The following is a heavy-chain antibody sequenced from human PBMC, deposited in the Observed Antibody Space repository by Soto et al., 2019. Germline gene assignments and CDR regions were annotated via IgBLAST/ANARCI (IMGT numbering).Heavy chain of an antibody. CDR2: FDPEDGET. Sequence: ASVKVSCKVSGYTLTELSMHWVRQAPGKGLEWMGGFDPEDGETIYAQKFQGRVTMTEDTSTDTAYMELSSLRSEDTAVYYCATAGLVVVITSFDYWGKGTLVTFSS. CDR1: GYTLTELS. D-gene: IGHD3-22*01. J-gene: IGHJ4*02. CDR3: ATAGLVVVITSFDY. V-gene: IGHV1-24*01.